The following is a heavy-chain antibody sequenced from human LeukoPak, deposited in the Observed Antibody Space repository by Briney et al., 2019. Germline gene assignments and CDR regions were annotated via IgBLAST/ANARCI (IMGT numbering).Heavy chain of an antibody. Sequence: PGGSLRLSCAASGLSVTNNYMNWLRRAPGKGLEWVSVLYSDGRTYYADSVKGRFTISRDNSRNTLYLQMNSLRVEDTAVCYCAREVVVISAAVHFDFWGQGALVTVSS. D-gene: IGHD2-2*01. J-gene: IGHJ4*02. CDR3: AREVVVISAAVHFDF. V-gene: IGHV3-66*02. CDR2: LYSDGRT. CDR1: GLSVTNNY.